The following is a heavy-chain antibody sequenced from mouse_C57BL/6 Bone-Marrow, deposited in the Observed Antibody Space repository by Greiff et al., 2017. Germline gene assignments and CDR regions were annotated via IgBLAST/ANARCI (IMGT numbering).Heavy chain of an antibody. CDR3: GPTTGPYWYFDV. J-gene: IGHJ1*03. CDR1: GYSFTDYN. Sequence: VQLQQSGPELVKPGASVKISCKASGYSFTDYNMNWVKQRNGKSLEWIGVINPNYGTTSYNQKFKGKATLTVDQSSSTAYMQLNSLTSEDSAVYYCGPTTGPYWYFDVWGTGTTVTVSS. V-gene: IGHV1-39*01. CDR2: INPNYGTT. D-gene: IGHD4-1*02.